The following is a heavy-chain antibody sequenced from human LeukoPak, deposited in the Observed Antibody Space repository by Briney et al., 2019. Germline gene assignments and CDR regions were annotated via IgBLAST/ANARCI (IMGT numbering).Heavy chain of an antibody. V-gene: IGHV4-31*03. CDR3: AREGQRPEGFDY. D-gene: IGHD6-25*01. J-gene: IGHJ4*02. Sequence: SETLSLTCTVSGGSISSGGYYWSWIRQHPGKGLEWIGYIYYSGSTYYNPSLKSRVTISVDTPKNQFSLKLSSVTAADTAVYYRAREGQRPEGFDYWGQGTLVTVSS. CDR2: IYYSGST. CDR1: GGSISSGGYY.